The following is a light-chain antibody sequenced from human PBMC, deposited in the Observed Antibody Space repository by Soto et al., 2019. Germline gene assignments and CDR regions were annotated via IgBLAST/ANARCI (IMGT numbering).Light chain of an antibody. V-gene: IGKV3-11*01. CDR3: QQHAHWPLT. CDR2: EAS. J-gene: IGKJ4*01. CDR1: QSVGNN. Sequence: EIVLTQSPATLYLSPGERATLSCRASQSVGNNLAWYQQKPGQAPGLLIYEASTRATGIPARFSGSGSGTDFTLTISSLEPEDFAVYYCQQHAHWPLTFGGGTKVEIK.